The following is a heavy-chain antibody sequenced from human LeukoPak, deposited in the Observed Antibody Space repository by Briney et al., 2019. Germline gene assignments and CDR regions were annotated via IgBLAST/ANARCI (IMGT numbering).Heavy chain of an antibody. V-gene: IGHV1-2*02. J-gene: IGHJ4*02. CDR1: GYTFTGYY. D-gene: IGHD6-13*01. CDR3: ARYRPAADYFNY. CDR2: INPNSGGT. Sequence: ASVKVSCKASGYTFTGYYMHWVRQAPGQGLEWMGWINPNSGGTNYAQKSQGRVTMTRDTSIGTAYMELSRLASGDTAVYYCARYRPAADYFNYWGQGILVTVSS.